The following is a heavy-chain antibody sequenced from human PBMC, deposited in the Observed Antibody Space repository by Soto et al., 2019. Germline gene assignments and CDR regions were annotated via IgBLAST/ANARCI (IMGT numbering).Heavy chain of an antibody. CDR2: ISAYNGNT. CDR3: ALTYNSGRYSFDY. J-gene: IGHJ4*02. Sequence: QVQLVQSGAEVKKPGASVKVSCKTSGYTFTNYDISWVRQAPGQGLEWMGWISAYNGNTNYAQKFQGRVTMTTDTSTSTAYMELTSLRSDDTAVYYCALTYNSGRYSFDYWGQGTLVPVSS. CDR1: GYTFTNYD. V-gene: IGHV1-18*01. D-gene: IGHD6-19*01.